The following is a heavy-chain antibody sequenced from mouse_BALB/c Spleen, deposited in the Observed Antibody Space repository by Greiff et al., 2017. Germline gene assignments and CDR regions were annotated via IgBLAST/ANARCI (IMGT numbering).Heavy chain of an antibody. J-gene: IGHJ2*01. CDR2: ISYSGST. CDR1: GYSITSDYA. D-gene: IGHD1-2*01. V-gene: IGHV3-2*02. CDR3: ARYYGYLFDY. Sequence: EVQLVESGPGPVKPSQSLSLTCTVTGYSITSDYAWNWIRQFPGNKLEWMGYISYSGSTSYNPSLKSRISITRDTSKNQFFLQLNSVTTEDTATYYCARYYGYLFDYWGQGTTLTVSS.